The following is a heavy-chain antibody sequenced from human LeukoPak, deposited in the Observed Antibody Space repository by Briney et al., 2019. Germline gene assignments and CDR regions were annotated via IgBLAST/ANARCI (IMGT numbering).Heavy chain of an antibody. J-gene: IGHJ4*02. V-gene: IGHV3-23*01. CDR1: GFNFSSYA. CDR3: AKIRVYYDSSGFDY. D-gene: IGHD3-22*01. CDR2: ISGSGGST. Sequence: PGGSLRLSCAASGFNFSSYAMSWVRQAPGKGLEWVSAISGSGGSTYYANSVKGRFTISRDNSKNTLYLQMNSLRAEDTAVYYRAKIRVYYDSSGFDYWGQGTLVTVSS.